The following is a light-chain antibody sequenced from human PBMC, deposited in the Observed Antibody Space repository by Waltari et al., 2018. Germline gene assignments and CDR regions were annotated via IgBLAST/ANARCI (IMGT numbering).Light chain of an antibody. V-gene: IGLV2-8*01. J-gene: IGLJ2*01. Sequence: QSALTQPPSASGSPGQSVPLSCTGTSSDVGGYNYVSWYQQHPGKAPKVMIYEVNKRPSGVPDRFSGSKSGNTASLTVSGLQAEDEADYYCSSYAGSNNLLFGGGTKLTVL. CDR3: SSYAGSNNLL. CDR2: EVN. CDR1: SSDVGGYNY.